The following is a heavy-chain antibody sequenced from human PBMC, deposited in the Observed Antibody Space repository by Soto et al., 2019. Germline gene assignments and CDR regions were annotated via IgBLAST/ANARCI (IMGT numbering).Heavy chain of an antibody. CDR1: GFTFSTYA. CDR2: ISGSGGST. Sequence: GGSLRLSCAASGFTFSTYAMSWVRQAPGKGLEWVSTISGSGGSTYYADSVKGRFTISRDNSKNTLYLQMNSLRAEDTAVYYCAKEVRWPVLFDYWGQGNLVTVSS. J-gene: IGHJ4*02. CDR3: AKEVRWPVLFDY. V-gene: IGHV3-23*01. D-gene: IGHD3-10*01.